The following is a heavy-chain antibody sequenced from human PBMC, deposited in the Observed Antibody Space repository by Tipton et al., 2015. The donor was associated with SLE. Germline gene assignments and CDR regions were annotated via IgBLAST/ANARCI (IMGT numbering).Heavy chain of an antibody. CDR1: GFPISSGYY. D-gene: IGHD6-13*01. V-gene: IGHV4-38-2*02. J-gene: IGHJ4*02. Sequence: TLSLTCAVSGFPISSGYYWGWIRQSPGRGLEWIGSFFHGGSTYYNPSLKSRVTISVDTSKNQFSLRLTSVTAADTAVYYCVRDFRQQLVYFVYWGQGTLVTVSS. CDR2: FFHGGST. CDR3: VRDFRQQLVYFVY.